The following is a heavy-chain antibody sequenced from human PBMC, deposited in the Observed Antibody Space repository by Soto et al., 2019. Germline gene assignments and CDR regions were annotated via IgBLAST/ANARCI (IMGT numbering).Heavy chain of an antibody. J-gene: IGHJ5*02. CDR1: GYTFTGYY. CDR2: INPNSGGT. V-gene: IGHV1-2*04. CDR3: AREDYITMVRGKNWFDP. Sequence: ASVKVSCKASGYTFTGYYMHWVRQAPGQGLEWMGWINPNSGGTNYAQKFQGWVTMTRDTSISTAYMELSRLRSDDTAVYYCAREDYITMVRGKNWFDPWGQGTLVTVSS. D-gene: IGHD3-10*01.